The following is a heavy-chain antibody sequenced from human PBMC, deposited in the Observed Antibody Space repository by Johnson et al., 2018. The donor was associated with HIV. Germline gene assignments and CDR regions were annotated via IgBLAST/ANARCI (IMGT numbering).Heavy chain of an antibody. Sequence: VQLVESGGGLVQPGGSLRLSCAASGFTFSSSWMSWVRQAPGKGLEWVANIKQDGSEKYYVDSVKGRFTISRDNAKNSLYLQMNSLRADDTAVYYCARAKVNWTQGDAFDVWGQGTMVTVAS. D-gene: IGHD1-1*01. CDR1: GFTFSSSW. CDR3: ARAKVNWTQGDAFDV. V-gene: IGHV3-7*03. J-gene: IGHJ3*01. CDR2: IKQDGSEK.